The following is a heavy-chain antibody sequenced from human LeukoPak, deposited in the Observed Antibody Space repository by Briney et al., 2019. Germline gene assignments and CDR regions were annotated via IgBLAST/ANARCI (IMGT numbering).Heavy chain of an antibody. CDR2: IYSGGST. CDR3: AKDTYSNYVGGYFDY. V-gene: IGHV3-53*01. Sequence: PGGSLRLSCAASGFTVSSNYMSWVRQAPGRGLEWVSVIYSGGSTYYADSVKGRFTISRDNSKNTLYLQMNSLRAEDTAVYYCAKDTYSNYVGGYFDYWGQGTLVTVSS. D-gene: IGHD4-11*01. J-gene: IGHJ4*02. CDR1: GFTVSSNY.